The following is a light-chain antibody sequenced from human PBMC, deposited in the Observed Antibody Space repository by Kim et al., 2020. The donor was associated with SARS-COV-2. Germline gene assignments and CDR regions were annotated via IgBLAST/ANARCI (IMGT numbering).Light chain of an antibody. V-gene: IGLV2-14*01. CDR2: DVN. J-gene: IGLJ2*01. Sequence: QSALTQPASVSVSPGQSITISCTGTSSDIGGFNYVSWYQQYPGKAPKLVIYDVNKRPSGVSNRFSGSKSGNTASLTISGLQAEDEADYYCSSYTGSTTFVLFGGGTQLTVL. CDR3: SSYTGSTTFVL. CDR1: SSDIGGFNY.